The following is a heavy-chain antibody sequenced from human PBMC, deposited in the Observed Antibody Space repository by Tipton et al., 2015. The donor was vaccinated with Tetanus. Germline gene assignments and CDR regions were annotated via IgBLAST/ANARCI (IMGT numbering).Heavy chain of an antibody. CDR2: VPYSGTT. CDR3: ARTPDYYYGMDV. CDR1: GGSVRSGDYS. V-gene: IGHV4-61*08. J-gene: IGHJ6*02. Sequence: TLSLTCTVSGGSVRSGDYSWNWIRQPPGKGLEWLAYVPYSGTTNYNPSLKSRVTISTDKSKNQVSLRLNSVTAADTAVYFCARTPDYYYGMDVWGQGTTVTVSS.